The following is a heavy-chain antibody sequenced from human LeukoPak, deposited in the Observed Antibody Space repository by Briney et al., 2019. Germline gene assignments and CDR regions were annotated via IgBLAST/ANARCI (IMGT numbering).Heavy chain of an antibody. J-gene: IGHJ3*02. Sequence: PSETLSLTCAVYGGSFSGYYWSWIRQPPGKGLEWIGEINHSGSTNYNPSLKSRVTISVDTSKNQFSLKLSSVTAADTAVYYCARGRSGSYRPTHAFDIWGQGTMVTVSS. CDR3: ARGRSGSYRPTHAFDI. D-gene: IGHD3-16*02. CDR2: INHSGST. CDR1: GGSFSGYY. V-gene: IGHV4-34*01.